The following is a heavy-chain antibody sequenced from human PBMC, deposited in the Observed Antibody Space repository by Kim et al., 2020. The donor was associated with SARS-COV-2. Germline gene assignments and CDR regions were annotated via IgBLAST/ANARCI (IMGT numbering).Heavy chain of an antibody. CDR2: SRDRANSYST. D-gene: IGHD1-20*01. Sequence: GGSLRLSCGASGLNFSDHYMDWVRQAPGKGLEWVGRSRDRANSYSTEYAASVRGRFAISRDHSQNSVHLQMQDLKVEDTAIYYCTRRIFEAFDFWGQGA. CDR1: GLNFSDHY. CDR3: TRRIFEAFDF. J-gene: IGHJ3*01. V-gene: IGHV3-72*01.